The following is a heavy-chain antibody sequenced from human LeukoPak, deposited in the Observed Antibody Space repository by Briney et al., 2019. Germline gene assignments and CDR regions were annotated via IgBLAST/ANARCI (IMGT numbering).Heavy chain of an antibody. Sequence: SETLSLTCAVYGGSFSGYYWSWIRQPPGKGLEWIGEINHSGSTNYNPSLKSRVTISVDTSKNQFSLKLSSVTAADTAVYYCASSTKQWLVYFDYWGQGTLVTVSS. V-gene: IGHV4-34*01. CDR1: GGSFSGYY. CDR2: INHSGST. J-gene: IGHJ4*02. D-gene: IGHD6-19*01. CDR3: ASSTKQWLVYFDY.